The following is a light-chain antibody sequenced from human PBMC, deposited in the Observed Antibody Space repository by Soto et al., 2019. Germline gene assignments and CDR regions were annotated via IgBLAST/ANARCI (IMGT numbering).Light chain of an antibody. CDR1: QSVLYSSNHKNY. CDR3: QQYYSTPWT. V-gene: IGKV4-1*01. Sequence: DIVMTQSPDSLAVSLGERATINCKSSQSVLYSSNHKNYLAWYQQKPGQPPKLLIYWASTRESGVPDRFSGSGSGTDFTLTISSLQAEDVEVYYCQQYYSTPWTFGQGTKVEIK. J-gene: IGKJ1*01. CDR2: WAS.